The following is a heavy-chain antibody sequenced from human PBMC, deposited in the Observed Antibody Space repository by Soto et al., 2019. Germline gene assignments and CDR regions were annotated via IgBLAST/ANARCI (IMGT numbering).Heavy chain of an antibody. Sequence: QLQLQESGSGLVKPSQTLSLSCTVSGGSINSGGHSWSWIRQPPGKGLEWIGYVYPSGSTNYNPSLRSRVTISVDGSTIQFSLRLTSVTAADTAVYFCASNNLDYTKTGGDWFDPWGPGALVIVSS. CDR3: ASNNLDYTKTGGDWFDP. D-gene: IGHD3-16*01. J-gene: IGHJ5*02. CDR2: VYPSGST. CDR1: GGSINSGGHS. V-gene: IGHV4-30-2*01.